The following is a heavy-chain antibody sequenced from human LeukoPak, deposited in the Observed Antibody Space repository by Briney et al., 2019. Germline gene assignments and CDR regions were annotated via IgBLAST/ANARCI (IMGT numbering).Heavy chain of an antibody. D-gene: IGHD1-26*01. CDR2: ISGSGGST. V-gene: IGHV3-23*01. Sequence: GGSLRLSCAASGFTFSSYAMSWVRQAPGKGLEWVSAISGSGGSTYYADSVKGRFTISRDSSKNTLYLQMNSLRAEDTAVYYCAKDDWELLWIGNYWGQGTLVTVSS. CDR3: AKDDWELLWIGNY. CDR1: GFTFSSYA. J-gene: IGHJ4*02.